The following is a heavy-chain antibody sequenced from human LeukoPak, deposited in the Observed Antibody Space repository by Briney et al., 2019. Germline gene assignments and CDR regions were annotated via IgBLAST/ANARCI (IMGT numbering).Heavy chain of an antibody. Sequence: SQTLSLTCTVSGGSISSGDYYWSWIRQPPGKGLEWIGYIYYTGSTYYNPSLKSRVTISVDTSKNQFSLKLSSVTAADTAVYYCARQKRNSSGWYGDYWGQGTLVTVSP. CDR1: GGSISSGDYY. CDR2: IYYTGST. D-gene: IGHD6-19*01. J-gene: IGHJ4*02. V-gene: IGHV4-30-4*01. CDR3: ARQKRNSSGWYGDY.